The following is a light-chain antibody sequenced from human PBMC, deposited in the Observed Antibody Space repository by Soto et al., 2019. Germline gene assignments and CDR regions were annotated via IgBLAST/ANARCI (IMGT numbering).Light chain of an antibody. V-gene: IGKV1-5*01. CDR3: QHYNSYSEA. CDR1: QSISDW. J-gene: IGKJ1*01. CDR2: DAS. Sequence: DIQMTQSPSTLSASVGDRVTITCRASQSISDWLAWYQQKPGKAPKLLIYDASGLASAVPSRFSGSGSGTEFTLTISSLQPDDFATYYCQHYNSYSEAFGQGTKVDIK.